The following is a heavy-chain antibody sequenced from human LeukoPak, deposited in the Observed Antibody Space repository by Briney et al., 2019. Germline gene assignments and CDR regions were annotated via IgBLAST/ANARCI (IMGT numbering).Heavy chain of an antibody. CDR3: AKDFPPPSYSSSWFPTYYFDY. V-gene: IGHV3-23*01. CDR2: ISGSGGST. CDR1: GFTFSSYA. Sequence: GGSLRLSCAASGFTFSSYAMSWVRQAPGKGLEWVSAISGSGGSTYYADSVKGRFTISRDNPKNTLYLQMNSLRAEDTAVYYCAKDFPPPSYSSSWFPTYYFDYWGQGTLVTVSS. D-gene: IGHD6-13*01. J-gene: IGHJ4*02.